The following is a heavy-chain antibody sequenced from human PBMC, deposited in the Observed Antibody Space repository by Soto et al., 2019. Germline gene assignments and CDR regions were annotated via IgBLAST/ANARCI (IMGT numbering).Heavy chain of an antibody. J-gene: IGHJ5*02. CDR2: IIPIFGTA. D-gene: IGHD3-10*01. CDR1: GGTFSSYA. CDR3: AGGVLYGFGELYWFDP. V-gene: IGHV1-69*01. Sequence: QVQLVQSGAEVKNPGSSVKVSCKASGGTFSSYAISWVRQAPGQGLEWMGGIIPIFGTANYAQKFQGRVTITADESTSIGYMELGSLRSENTAVYYCAGGVLYGFGELYWFDPWGQGTLVTVSS.